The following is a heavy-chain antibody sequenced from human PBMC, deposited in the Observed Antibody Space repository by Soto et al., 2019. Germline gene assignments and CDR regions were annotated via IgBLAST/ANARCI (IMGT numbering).Heavy chain of an antibody. CDR2: ISYDGSNK. Sequence: PGGSLRLSCAASRFTFSSYGMHWVRQAPGKGLEWVAVISYDGSNKYYADSVKGRFTISRDNSKNTLYLQMNSLRAEDTAVYYWVKRLLWLGELFPFHVMDVWGQGTRFTVSS. D-gene: IGHD3-10*01. CDR1: RFTFSSYG. J-gene: IGHJ6*02. CDR3: VKRLLWLGELFPFHVMDV. V-gene: IGHV3-30*18.